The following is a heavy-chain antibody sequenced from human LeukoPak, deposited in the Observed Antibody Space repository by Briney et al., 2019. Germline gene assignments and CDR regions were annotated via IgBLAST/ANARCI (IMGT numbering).Heavy chain of an antibody. D-gene: IGHD3-3*01. J-gene: IGHJ4*02. V-gene: IGHV4-30-4*01. Sequence: SETLSLTCTVSGGSISSGDYYWRWIRQPPGKGLEWIGYIYYSGSTYYNPSLKSRVTISVDTSKSQFSLKLSSVTAADTAVYYCARGSFYDFWSGREKRPLDYWGQGTLVTVSS. CDR3: ARGSFYDFWSGREKRPLDY. CDR1: GGSISSGDYY. CDR2: IYYSGST.